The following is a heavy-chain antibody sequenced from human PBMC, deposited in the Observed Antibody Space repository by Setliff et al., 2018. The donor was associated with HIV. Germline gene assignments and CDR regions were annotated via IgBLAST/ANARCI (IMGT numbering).Heavy chain of an antibody. CDR1: GGSFSGYY. J-gene: IGHJ4*02. CDR2: INHSGST. CDR3: ARGDTRNYYGGDYFDY. V-gene: IGHV4-34*01. D-gene: IGHD1-26*01. Sequence: SETLSLTCAVYGGSFSGYYWSWIRQPPGKGLEWIGEINHSGSTNYNPSLKSRVTISLDTSKNQVSLKLSSVTAADTAVYYCARGDTRNYYGGDYFDYWGQGSLVTVSS.